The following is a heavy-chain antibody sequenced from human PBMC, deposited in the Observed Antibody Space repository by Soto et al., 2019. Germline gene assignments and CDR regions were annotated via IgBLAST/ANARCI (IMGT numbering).Heavy chain of an antibody. D-gene: IGHD3-22*01. CDR1: GFTFSSYG. CDR2: ISYDGSNK. Sequence: GGSLRLSCAASGFTFSSYGMHWVRQAPGKGLEWVAVISYDGSNKYYADSVKGRFTISRDNSKNTLYLQMNSLRAEDTAVYYCAKGSDSSGLDAFDIWGQGTMVTVSS. V-gene: IGHV3-30*18. J-gene: IGHJ3*02. CDR3: AKGSDSSGLDAFDI.